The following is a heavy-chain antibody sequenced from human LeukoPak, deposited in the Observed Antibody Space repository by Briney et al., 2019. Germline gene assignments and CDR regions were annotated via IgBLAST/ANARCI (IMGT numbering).Heavy chain of an antibody. CDR3: ARAGFSGRLAYYFDY. J-gene: IGHJ4*02. Sequence: PSETLSLTCAVYVGSFSGYYWGWIRQPPGKGLEWIGSIYHSGSTYYNPSLKSRVTISVDTSKNQFSLKLSSVTAADTAVYYCARAGFSGRLAYYFDYWGQGTLVTVSS. CDR1: VGSFSGYY. CDR2: IYHSGST. V-gene: IGHV4-38-2*01. D-gene: IGHD1-26*01.